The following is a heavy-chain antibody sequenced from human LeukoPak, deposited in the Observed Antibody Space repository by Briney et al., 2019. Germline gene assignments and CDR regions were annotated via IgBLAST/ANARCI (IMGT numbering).Heavy chain of an antibody. CDR3: AKDSSSGSYYFDY. V-gene: IGHV3-9*01. CDR1: GFTFSSYA. CDR2: ISWNSGSI. Sequence: GGSLRLSCAASGFTFSSYAMSWVRQAPGKGLEWVSGISWNSGSIGYADSVKGRFTISRDNAKNSLYLQMNSLRAEDTALYYCAKDSSSGSYYFDYWGQGTLVTVSS. J-gene: IGHJ4*02. D-gene: IGHD3-10*01.